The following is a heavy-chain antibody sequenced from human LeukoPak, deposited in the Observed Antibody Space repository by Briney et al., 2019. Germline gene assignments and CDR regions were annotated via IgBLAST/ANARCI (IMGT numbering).Heavy chain of an antibody. CDR3: AGAGSETQWRAFDF. V-gene: IGHV3-23*01. J-gene: IGHJ4*02. CDR1: GFTFSNYA. D-gene: IGHD6-19*01. Sequence: GGSLRLSCAASGFTFSNYAMSWVRQAPGKGLEWVSVISGSGGSTYYAGSVKGRFTISRENAKNSLYLQMNSLTAGDMAVYYCAGAGSETQWRAFDFWGQGALVTVFS. CDR2: ISGSGGST.